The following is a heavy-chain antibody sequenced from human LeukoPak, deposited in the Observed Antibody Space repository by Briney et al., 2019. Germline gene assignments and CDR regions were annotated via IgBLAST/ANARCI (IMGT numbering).Heavy chain of an antibody. D-gene: IGHD4-17*01. Sequence: GGSLRLSCAASGFTFSSYSMNWVRQAPGKGLEWVSSISSSSSYIYYADSVKGRFTISRDNAKNSLYLQMNSLRAEDTAVYYCARGKVTHDYGDYNTPQGFDPWGQGTLVTVSS. J-gene: IGHJ5*02. CDR2: ISSSSSYI. V-gene: IGHV3-21*01. CDR1: GFTFSSYS. CDR3: ARGKVTHDYGDYNTPQGFDP.